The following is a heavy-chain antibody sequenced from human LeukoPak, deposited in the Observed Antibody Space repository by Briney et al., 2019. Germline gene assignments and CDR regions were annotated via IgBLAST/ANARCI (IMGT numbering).Heavy chain of an antibody. Sequence: SETLSLTCTVSGYSISSGYYWGWIRQPPGKGLEWIGYIYYSGSTNYNPSLKSRVTISVDTSKNQFSLELSSVTAADTAVYYCARDHRTAMFKALGAFDIWGQGTMVTVSS. D-gene: IGHD5-18*01. CDR3: ARDHRTAMFKALGAFDI. CDR1: GYSISSGYY. J-gene: IGHJ3*02. V-gene: IGHV4-38-2*02. CDR2: IYYSGST.